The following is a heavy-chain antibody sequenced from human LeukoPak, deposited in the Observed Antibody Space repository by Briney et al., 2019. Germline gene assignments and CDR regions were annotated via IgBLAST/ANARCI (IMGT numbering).Heavy chain of an antibody. J-gene: IGHJ1*01. V-gene: IGHV4-4*02. Sequence: SGTLTLTCAVSGGSISSSTWWSWVRQPPGKGLEWLGEIHRSGSTYYNPSLESRLTMSLDKSKNQFSLNLYSMAAADTAVYFCATGGSSWNEYWGQGPWSPSPQ. CDR1: GGSISSSTW. D-gene: IGHD6-13*01. CDR3: ATGGSSWNEY. CDR2: IHRSGST.